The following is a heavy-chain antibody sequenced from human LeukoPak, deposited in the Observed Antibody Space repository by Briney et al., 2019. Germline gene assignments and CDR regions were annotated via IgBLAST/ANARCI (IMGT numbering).Heavy chain of an antibody. Sequence: KPSETLSLTCTVSGGSIGTYYCSWIRQSPGKGLEWIGYIYVTGTRYNPYLQSRVTISVDRSRNQFFLKMSSVTAADTAVYYCARHIGGGIEDMDVWGKGTKVIVSS. CDR3: ARHIGGGIEDMDV. J-gene: IGHJ6*03. V-gene: IGHV4-59*08. CDR2: IYVTGT. CDR1: GGSIGTYY. D-gene: IGHD3-16*02.